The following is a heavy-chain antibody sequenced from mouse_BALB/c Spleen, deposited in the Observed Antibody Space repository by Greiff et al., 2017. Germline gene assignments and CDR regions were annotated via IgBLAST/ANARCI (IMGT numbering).Heavy chain of an antibody. J-gene: IGHJ3*01. D-gene: IGHD2-10*02. V-gene: IGHV1S81*02. Sequence: QVQLQQPGAELVKPGASVKLSCKASGYTFTSYWMHWVKQRPGQGLEWIGEINPSNGRTNYNEKFKSKATLTVDKSSSTAYMQLSSLTSEDSAVYYCVYGNPFAYWGQGTLVTVSA. CDR1: GYTFTSYW. CDR2: INPSNGRT. CDR3: VYGNPFAY.